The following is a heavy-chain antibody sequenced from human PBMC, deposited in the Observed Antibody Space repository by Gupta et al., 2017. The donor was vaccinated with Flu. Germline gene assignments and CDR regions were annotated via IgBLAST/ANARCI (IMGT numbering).Heavy chain of an antibody. J-gene: IGHJ4*02. D-gene: IGHD2-15*01. CDR3: ATRSASTSLFADF. Sequence: GHLVESGGDLVQPGGSLRLSCIASRFPFRNHWMSWVRQAPGKVLEWVANIKYDGSEIFYVDSVKGRFTISRDNAKNSLYLQMDRLKADDTATYYCATRSASTSLFADFWGQGTLVRVSS. V-gene: IGHV3-7*01. CDR2: IKYDGSEI. CDR1: RFPFRNHW.